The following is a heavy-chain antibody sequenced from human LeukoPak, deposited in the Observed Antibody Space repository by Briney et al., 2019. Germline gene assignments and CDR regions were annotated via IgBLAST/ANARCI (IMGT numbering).Heavy chain of an antibody. J-gene: IGHJ6*02. D-gene: IGHD4-23*01. CDR2: IIPILGIA. CDR1: GGTFSSYA. CDR3: ASGGNSVGDKGNYYYYGMDV. V-gene: IGHV1-69*04. Sequence: SVKVSCKASGGTFSSYAISWVRQAPGQGLEWMGRIIPILGIANYAQKFQGRVTITADKSTSTAYMELSSLRSEDTAVYYCASGGNSVGDKGNYYYYGMDVWGQGDHGHRLL.